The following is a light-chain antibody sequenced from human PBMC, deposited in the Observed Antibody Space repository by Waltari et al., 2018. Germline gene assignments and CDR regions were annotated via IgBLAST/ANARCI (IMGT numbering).Light chain of an antibody. CDR3: SSYTGTTTPRV. CDR1: SSGVGTYNL. V-gene: IGLV2-23*01. CDR2: EGN. Sequence: QSALTQPASVSGSPGQSIIISCTETSSGVGTYNLVSWYQQHPGKAPKVIIYEGNKRPSEVSNRFSGAKSGNTAYLTVSGLQAEGEADYYCSSYTGTTTPRVFGGGTKLTVL. J-gene: IGLJ3*02.